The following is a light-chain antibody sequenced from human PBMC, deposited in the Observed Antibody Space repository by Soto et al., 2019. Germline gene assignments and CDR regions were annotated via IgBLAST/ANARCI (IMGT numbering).Light chain of an antibody. CDR2: GNS. Sequence: QSVLTQPPSVSGAPGQRVTISCTGSRSNIGAGYDVHWYQQLPGTAPKLLIYGNSNRPSGVPDRFSGSKSGTSASLAITGLQAEDEADYYCQSYDSSRSGWVFGGGTKVTVL. CDR1: RSNIGAGYD. V-gene: IGLV1-40*01. CDR3: QSYDSSRSGWV. J-gene: IGLJ3*02.